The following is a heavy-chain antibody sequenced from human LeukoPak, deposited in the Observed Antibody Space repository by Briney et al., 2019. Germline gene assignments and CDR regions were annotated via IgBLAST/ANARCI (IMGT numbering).Heavy chain of an antibody. D-gene: IGHD3-22*01. J-gene: IGHJ3*02. CDR2: ISSSSSYI. CDR3: ARDPDHPYYYDSPIGYAFDI. CDR1: GFTFSSYS. V-gene: IGHV3-21*01. Sequence: AGGALRLSCAASGFTFSSYSMTWVRQAPGKGLEWVSSISSSSSYIYYADSVKGRFTISRDNAKNSLYLQMNSLRAEDTAVYYCARDPDHPYYYDSPIGYAFDIWGQGTMVTVSS.